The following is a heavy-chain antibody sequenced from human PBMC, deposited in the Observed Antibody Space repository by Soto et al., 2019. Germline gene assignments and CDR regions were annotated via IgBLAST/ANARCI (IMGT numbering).Heavy chain of an antibody. Sequence: EVQLVESGGGLVQPGGSLRLSCAASGFNFSNHWMHWVRQAPGKGLVWVSRIKTDGSYTNYADSVKGRFTISRDNAENTRYRQMDSLRADDTAVDYCVRSRYSGGVAYWGGGTLGSVSS. J-gene: IGHJ4*02. CDR3: VRSRYSGGVAY. D-gene: IGHD5-12*01. V-gene: IGHV3-74*01. CDR1: GFNFSNHW. CDR2: IKTDGSYT.